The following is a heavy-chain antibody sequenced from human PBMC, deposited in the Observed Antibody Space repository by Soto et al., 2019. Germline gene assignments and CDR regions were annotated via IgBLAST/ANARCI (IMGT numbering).Heavy chain of an antibody. Sequence: PGGSLRLSCAASGFTFSNAWMSWVRQAPGKGLEWVGRIKSKTDGGTTDYAAPVKGRFTISRDDSKNTLYLQMNSLKTEDTAVYYCTTLVVVAATPPYYYYYYYMDVWGKGTTVTVSS. CDR2: IKSKTDGGTT. CDR1: GFTFSNAW. D-gene: IGHD2-15*01. CDR3: TTLVVVAATPPYYYYYYYMDV. V-gene: IGHV3-15*01. J-gene: IGHJ6*03.